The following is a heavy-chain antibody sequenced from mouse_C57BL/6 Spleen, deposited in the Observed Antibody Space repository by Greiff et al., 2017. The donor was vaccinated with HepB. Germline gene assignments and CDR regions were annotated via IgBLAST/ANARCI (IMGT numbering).Heavy chain of an antibody. CDR2: ISSGSSTI. CDR1: GFTFSDYG. CDR3: ARYSPYWYFDV. Sequence: EVKLVESGGGLVKPGGSLKLSCAASGFTFSDYGMHWVRQAPEKGLEWVAYISSGSSTIYYADTVKGRFTISRDNAKNTLFLQMTSLRSEDTAMYYCARYSPYWYFDVWGTGTTVTVSS. J-gene: IGHJ1*03. V-gene: IGHV5-17*01.